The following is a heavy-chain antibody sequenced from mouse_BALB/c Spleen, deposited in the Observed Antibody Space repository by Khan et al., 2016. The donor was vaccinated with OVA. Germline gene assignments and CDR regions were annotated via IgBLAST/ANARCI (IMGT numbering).Heavy chain of an antibody. J-gene: IGHJ3*01. CDR2: INPTTGYT. CDR3: ARSPTMITQFSY. V-gene: IGHV1-7*01. Sequence: VQLQESGAELAKPGASVKMSCKASGYTFTSYWMHWVKQRPGQGLEWIGFINPTTGYTEYNQKFKDKATLTADKSSSTAYMQLSSLTSEDSAVYYCARSPTMITQFSYGGQGTLVTVSA. CDR1: GYTFTSYW. D-gene: IGHD2-4*01.